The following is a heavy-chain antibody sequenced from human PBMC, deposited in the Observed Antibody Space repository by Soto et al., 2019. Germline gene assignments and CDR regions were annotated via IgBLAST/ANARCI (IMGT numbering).Heavy chain of an antibody. D-gene: IGHD1-7*01. CDR1: GDSVSSNSAA. CDR3: AGTTSHQWYYMDV. V-gene: IGHV6-1*01. J-gene: IGHJ6*03. Sequence: QVQLQESGPGLVKPSQTLSLTCAISGDSVSSNSAAWNWIRLSPSRGLEWLARTYYRSRWYNDYAVSVRSPITVKPDTSKNQLSLQLTSVTPEDTAVYYCAGTTSHQWYYMDVWCKWTTVTVSS. CDR2: TYYRSRWYN.